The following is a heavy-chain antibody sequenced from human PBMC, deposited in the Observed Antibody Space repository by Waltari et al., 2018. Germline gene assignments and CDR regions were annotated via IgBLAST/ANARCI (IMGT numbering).Heavy chain of an antibody. CDR3: ARDDDYIWGSYRFLF. CDR2: INPNSGGT. J-gene: IGHJ4*02. D-gene: IGHD3-16*02. CDR1: GYTFTGYY. V-gene: IGHV1-2*02. Sequence: QVQLVQSGAEVKKPGASVKVSCKASGYTFTGYYMHWVRQAPGQGLEWMGWINPNSGGTNYAQKFQGRVTMTRDTSISTACMELSRLRSDDTAVYYCARDDDYIWGSYRFLFWGQGTLVTVSS.